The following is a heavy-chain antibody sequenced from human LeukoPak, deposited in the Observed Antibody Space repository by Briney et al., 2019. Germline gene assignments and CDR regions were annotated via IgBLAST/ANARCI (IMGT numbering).Heavy chain of an antibody. J-gene: IGHJ4*02. CDR2: IKQDGSEK. V-gene: IGHV3-7*01. CDR3: ARSYCGGDCYDLYFDY. CDR1: GFTFSSYW. D-gene: IGHD2-21*02. Sequence: GGSLRLSCAASGFTFSSYWMSWVRQAPGKGLEWVANIKQDGSEKYYVDSVKGRFTISRDNAKNSLYLQMNSLRAEDTAVYYCARSYCGGDCYDLYFDYWGQGTLVTVSS.